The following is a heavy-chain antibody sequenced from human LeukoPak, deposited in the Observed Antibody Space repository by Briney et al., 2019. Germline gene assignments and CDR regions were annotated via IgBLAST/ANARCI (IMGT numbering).Heavy chain of an antibody. CDR1: GFTFSNAW. CDR3: TTSNFGFPFDY. J-gene: IGHJ4*02. Sequence: GGSLRLSCAASGFTFSNAWMSWVRRAPGKGLEWVGRIKRKTDGETTDYAAPVKGRFTISRDDSKNTLYLQMNSLKTEDTAVYYCTTSNFGFPFDYWGQGTLVTVSS. V-gene: IGHV3-15*01. D-gene: IGHD3-3*01. CDR2: IKRKTDGETT.